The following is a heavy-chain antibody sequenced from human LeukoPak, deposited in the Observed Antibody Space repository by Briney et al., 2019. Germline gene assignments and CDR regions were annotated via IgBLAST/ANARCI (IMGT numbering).Heavy chain of an antibody. CDR1: GFTFDDYD. CDR3: AKADFGVVGALDY. D-gene: IGHD3-3*01. V-gene: IGHV3-9*03. CDR2: ISWNSGSI. J-gene: IGHJ4*02. Sequence: GGSLRLSCAASGFTFDDYDMHWVRHAPGKGLEWVSGISWNSGSIGYADSVKGRFTISRDNAKNSLYLQMNSLRAEDMALYYCAKADFGVVGALDYWGQGTLVTVSS.